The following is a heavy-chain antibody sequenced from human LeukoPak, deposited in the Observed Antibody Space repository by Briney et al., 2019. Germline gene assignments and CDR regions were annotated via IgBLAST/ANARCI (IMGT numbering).Heavy chain of an antibody. CDR2: INHSGST. D-gene: IGHD3-3*01. CDR3: ARDPITIFGVVIRGNGGWFDP. J-gene: IGHJ5*02. CDR1: GGSFSGYY. Sequence: SETLSLTCAVYGGSFSGYYWSWLRQPPGKGLEWIGEINHSGSTNYNPSLKSRVTIPVDTSKNQFSLKLSSVTAADTAVYYCARDPITIFGVVIRGNGGWFDPWGQGTLVTVSS. V-gene: IGHV4-34*01.